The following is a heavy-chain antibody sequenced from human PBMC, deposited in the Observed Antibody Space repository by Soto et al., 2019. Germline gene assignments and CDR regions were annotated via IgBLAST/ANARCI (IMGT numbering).Heavy chain of an antibody. CDR3: ARDLGGWPDY. J-gene: IGHJ4*02. V-gene: IGHV1-3*01. Sequence: ASVKVACKASWYTFNSYAMHWVRQAPGQRLEWMGWINAGNGNTKYSQKFQGRVTITRDTSASTAYMELSSLRSEDTAVYYCARDLGGWPDYWGQGTLVTVSS. CDR1: WYTFNSYA. CDR2: INAGNGNT. D-gene: IGHD2-15*01.